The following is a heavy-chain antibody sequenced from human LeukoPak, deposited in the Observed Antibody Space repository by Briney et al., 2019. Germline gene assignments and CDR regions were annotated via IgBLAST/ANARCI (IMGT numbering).Heavy chain of an antibody. Sequence: GASVKVSCKASGYTFTNYYIHWVRQAPGQGLEWVGMINPSGGRTSYAQRFQGRVTMTDDTSTDTAYMELSSLRSEDTAVYYCATDRSDYYDSSGYWEFDYWGQGTLVTVSS. CDR1: GYTFTNYY. J-gene: IGHJ4*02. CDR3: ATDRSDYYDSSGYWEFDY. CDR2: INPSGGRT. D-gene: IGHD3-22*01. V-gene: IGHV1-46*01.